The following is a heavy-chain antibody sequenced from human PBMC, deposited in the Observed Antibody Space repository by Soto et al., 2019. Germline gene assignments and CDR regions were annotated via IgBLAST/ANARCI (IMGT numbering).Heavy chain of an antibody. CDR1: GFTFSSYA. CDR3: AKKPLYYYDSSGYYCHFGY. D-gene: IGHD3-22*01. Sequence: EVQLLESGGGLVQPGGSLRLSCAASGFTFSSYAMSWVRQAPGKGLEWVSAISGSGGSTYYADSVKGRFTISRDNSKNTLYLQMNSLRAEDTAVYYCAKKPLYYYDSSGYYCHFGYWGQGTLVTVSS. V-gene: IGHV3-23*01. J-gene: IGHJ4*02. CDR2: ISGSGGST.